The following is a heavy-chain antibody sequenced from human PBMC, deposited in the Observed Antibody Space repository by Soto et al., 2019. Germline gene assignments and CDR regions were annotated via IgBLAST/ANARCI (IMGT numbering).Heavy chain of an antibody. Sequence: QVQLVQSGAEVKKPGASVKVSCKASGYTFTRYSMHWVRQAPGQRLEWMGWINAGNGNTKYSQKFQGRVTITRDTSASTAYMELSSLRSEDTAVYYCARGELTIFGVVAPKGEYGMDVWGQGTTVTVSS. CDR2: INAGNGNT. V-gene: IGHV1-3*01. D-gene: IGHD3-3*01. CDR3: ARGELTIFGVVAPKGEYGMDV. CDR1: GYTFTRYS. J-gene: IGHJ6*02.